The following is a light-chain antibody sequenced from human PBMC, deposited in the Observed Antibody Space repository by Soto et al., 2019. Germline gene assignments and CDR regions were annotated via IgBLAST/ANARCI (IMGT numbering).Light chain of an antibody. CDR3: QQYNHVPPYT. CDR1: QSVSDK. V-gene: IGKV3-15*01. Sequence: EIMMTQSLDTLSVTPGERATLSCRASQSVSDKVAWYQQTSGQPPKLLIYDTVSRAAGVPGRFSGSGSGTEFTLTISSLQSEDFAIYYCQQYNHVPPYTLGQGTRLEIK. CDR2: DTV. J-gene: IGKJ5*01.